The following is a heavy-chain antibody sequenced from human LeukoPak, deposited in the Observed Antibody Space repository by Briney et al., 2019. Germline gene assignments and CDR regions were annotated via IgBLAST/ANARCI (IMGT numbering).Heavy chain of an antibody. Sequence: GGSLRLSCAASGFTFSSYSMNWVRQAPGKGLEWVSSISSSSSYIYYADSVKGRFTISRDNAKNTLYLQMNSLRVEDTAMYYCARVGREYSNSSPPDYWGQGTLVTVSS. CDR1: GFTFSSYS. J-gene: IGHJ4*02. CDR2: ISSSSSYI. V-gene: IGHV3-21*04. D-gene: IGHD6-6*01. CDR3: ARVGREYSNSSPPDY.